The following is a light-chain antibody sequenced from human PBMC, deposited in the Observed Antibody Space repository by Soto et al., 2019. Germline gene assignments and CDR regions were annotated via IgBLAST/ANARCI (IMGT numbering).Light chain of an antibody. CDR2: HVS. Sequence: QSALTQPASVSGSPGQSITISCTGTSSDVGGYNYVSWYQQHPGKAPKLMIYHVSNRPSGVSNRFSGSKSGNTASLTISGLQAEDEADYYCSSYTSSSFVVFGGGTKLTVL. V-gene: IGLV2-14*01. CDR3: SSYTSSSFVV. J-gene: IGLJ2*01. CDR1: SSDVGGYNY.